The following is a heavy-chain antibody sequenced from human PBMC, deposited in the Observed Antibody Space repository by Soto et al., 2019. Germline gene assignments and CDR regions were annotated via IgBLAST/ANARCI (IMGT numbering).Heavy chain of an antibody. CDR1: GGSISDYF. V-gene: IGHV4-59*01. Sequence: QVQLQESGPGLVKPSETLSLTCTVSGGSISDYFWSWIRQPPVKGLEWIGYIHNSGTRTTSYNPSLKSRVSISVDTSKNQFSLKLSSVTAADTAVYYCARTKALVTYIFDSWGQGTLVTVSS. D-gene: IGHD2-21*02. J-gene: IGHJ4*02. CDR2: IHNSGTRTT. CDR3: ARTKALVTYIFDS.